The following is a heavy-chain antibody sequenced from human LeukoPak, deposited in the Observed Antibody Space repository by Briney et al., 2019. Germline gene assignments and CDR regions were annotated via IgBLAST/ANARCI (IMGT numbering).Heavy chain of an antibody. CDR3: ARHEGSPYYFDY. Sequence: SETLPLTCTVSGGSISSSSYYWGWIRQPPGKGLEWIGSIYYSGSTYYNPSLKSRVTISVDTSKNQFSLKLSSVTAADTAVYYCARHEGSPYYFDYWGQGTLVTVSS. V-gene: IGHV4-39*01. CDR2: IYYSGST. J-gene: IGHJ4*02. D-gene: IGHD3-10*01. CDR1: GGSISSSSYY.